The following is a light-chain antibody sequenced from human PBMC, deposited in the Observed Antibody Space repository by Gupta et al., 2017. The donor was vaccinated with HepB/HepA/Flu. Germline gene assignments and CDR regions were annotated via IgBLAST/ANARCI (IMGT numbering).Light chain of an antibody. Sequence: YELTQPPSVSVSPGQTATMTCSGDILPRKYAYWYHQRPGQAPLLVIYEDRKRPSGIPERFSASSSGTVATLTISGAQVEDEGDCYCYSTDNTGHPLFGGGTKLSVL. V-gene: IGLV3-10*01. CDR1: ILPRKY. J-gene: IGLJ2*01. CDR3: YSTDNTGHPL. CDR2: EDR.